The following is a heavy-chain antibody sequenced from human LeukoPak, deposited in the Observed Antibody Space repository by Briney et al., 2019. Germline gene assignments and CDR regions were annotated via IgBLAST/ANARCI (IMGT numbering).Heavy chain of an antibody. CDR2: IYYSGST. D-gene: IGHD2-15*01. CDR1: GGSISSSSYY. Sequence: ASETLSLTCTVSGGSISSSSYYWGWIRQPPGKGLEWIGSIYYSGSTYYNPSLKSRVTISVDTSKNQFSLKLSSVTAADTAVYYCARVVVAATTFDYWGQGTLVTVSS. CDR3: ARVVVAATTFDY. J-gene: IGHJ4*02. V-gene: IGHV4-39*01.